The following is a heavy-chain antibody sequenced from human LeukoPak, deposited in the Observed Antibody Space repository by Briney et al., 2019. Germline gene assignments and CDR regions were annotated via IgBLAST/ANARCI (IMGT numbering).Heavy chain of an antibody. D-gene: IGHD4-23*01. Sequence: SETLSLTCTVSGGSISYYYWSWIRQPPGKGLGWIGYIYYSGSTSYNPSLKSRVTISVDTSKNQFSLKLNSVTAADTAVYYCARITYGDNHFDIWGQGTMVTVSS. V-gene: IGHV4-59*01. CDR3: ARITYGDNHFDI. CDR1: GGSISYYY. J-gene: IGHJ3*02. CDR2: IYYSGST.